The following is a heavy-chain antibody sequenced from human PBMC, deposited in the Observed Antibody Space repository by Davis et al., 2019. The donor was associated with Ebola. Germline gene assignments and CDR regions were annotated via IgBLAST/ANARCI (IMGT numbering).Heavy chain of an antibody. V-gene: IGHV6-1*01. D-gene: IGHD5-12*01. Sequence: HSQTLSLTCAISGNSVSTNSAACNWIRQSPSRGLEWLGRTYYNSKWYNDYALSVKSRITINPDTSKNQFSLQLNSVTPEDTAVYYCARGWLRTGFDYWGQGTLVTVSS. CDR1: GNSVSTNSAA. J-gene: IGHJ4*02. CDR3: ARGWLRTGFDY. CDR2: TYYNSKWYN.